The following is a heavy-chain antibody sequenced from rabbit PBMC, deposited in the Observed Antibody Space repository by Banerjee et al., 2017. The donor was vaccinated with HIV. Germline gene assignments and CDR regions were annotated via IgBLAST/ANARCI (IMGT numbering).Heavy chain of an antibody. CDR2: INTSSGNT. J-gene: IGHJ6*01. Sequence: QSLEESGGDLVKPGASLTLTCTASGSDISSYTMGWVRQAPGKGLEWIACINTSSGNTVYASWAKGRFTISKTSSTTVALQMTSLTAADTATYFCARDTYGYAGHAFGGMDLWGPGTLVTVS. V-gene: IGHV1S40*01. CDR1: GSDISSYT. D-gene: IGHD6-1*01. CDR3: ARDTYGYAGHAFGGMDL.